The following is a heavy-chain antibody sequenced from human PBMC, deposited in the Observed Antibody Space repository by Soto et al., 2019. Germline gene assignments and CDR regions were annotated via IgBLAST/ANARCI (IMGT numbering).Heavy chain of an antibody. CDR1: GFTFNNYW. D-gene: IGHD4-17*01. J-gene: IGHJ4*02. CDR2: INSDGSST. CDR3: TRGDYGGNTALGY. Sequence: EVQLVESGGGLVQPGGSLRLSCAASGFTFNNYWMHWVRQAPGKGLVWVSHINSDGSSTTYADSVKGRFTISRDNAKNTLYLQMNSLRAEDTAVYCCTRGDYGGNTALGYWGQGTLVTVSS. V-gene: IGHV3-74*01.